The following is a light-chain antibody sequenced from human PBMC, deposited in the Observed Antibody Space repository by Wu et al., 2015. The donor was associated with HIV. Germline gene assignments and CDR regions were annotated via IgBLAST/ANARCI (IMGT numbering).Light chain of an antibody. J-gene: IGKJ5*01. CDR1: QSVRYNY. CDR2: AAS. V-gene: IGKV3-20*01. CDR3: QQYGSSSIT. Sequence: EIVLTQSPGTLSLSPGERATLSCRASQSVRYNYLAWYQQKLGQAPXLLIYAASNRAPGIPDRFSGSGSGTDFTLTISRLEPEDFALYYCQQYGSSSITFGQETRLEIK.